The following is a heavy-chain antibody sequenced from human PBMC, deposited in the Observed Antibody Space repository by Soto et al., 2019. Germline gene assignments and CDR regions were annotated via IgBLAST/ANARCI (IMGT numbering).Heavy chain of an antibody. CDR1: GFTFSSYA. D-gene: IGHD3-22*01. V-gene: IGHV3-23*01. CDR3: AKTPLITMIVVVLGGGFDY. J-gene: IGHJ4*02. Sequence: QPGGSLRLSCAASGFTFSSYAMSWVRQAPGKGLEWVSAISGSGGSTYYADSVKGRFTISRDNSKNTLYLQMNSLRAEDTAVYYCAKTPLITMIVVVLGGGFDYWGQGTLVTVSS. CDR2: ISGSGGST.